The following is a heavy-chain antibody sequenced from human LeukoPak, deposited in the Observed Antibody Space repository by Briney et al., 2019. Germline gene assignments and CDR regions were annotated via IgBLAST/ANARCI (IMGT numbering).Heavy chain of an antibody. CDR2: SIPILGIA. Sequence: ASVKVSCKASGGTFSSYAISLVRQAPGQGLEWMGRSIPILGIANYAQKFQGRVTITADKSTSTAYMELSSLRSEDTAVYYCARATSLVLGGHWFDPWGQGTLVTVSS. CDR3: ARATSLVLGGHWFDP. D-gene: IGHD3-22*01. V-gene: IGHV1-69*04. CDR1: GGTFSSYA. J-gene: IGHJ5*02.